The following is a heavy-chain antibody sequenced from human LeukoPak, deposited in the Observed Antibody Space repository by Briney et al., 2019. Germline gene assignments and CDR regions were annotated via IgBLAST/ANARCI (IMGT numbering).Heavy chain of an antibody. J-gene: IGHJ4*02. V-gene: IGHV3-20*04. Sequence: GGSLRLSCTASGFAFDEHGMSWVRQVPGKGLEWVSGINWSGGSTGYADPLRSRFTISRDNAKNSLYLQMDSLRAEDTALYYCARAPITSPFYFDSWGQGTLVTVSS. CDR1: GFAFDEHG. CDR3: ARAPITSPFYFDS. D-gene: IGHD2-2*01. CDR2: INWSGGST.